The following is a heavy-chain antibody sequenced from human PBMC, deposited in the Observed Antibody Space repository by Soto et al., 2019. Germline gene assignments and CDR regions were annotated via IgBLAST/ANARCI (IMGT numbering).Heavy chain of an antibody. CDR2: ISGSGGST. J-gene: IGHJ4*02. CDR1: GFTFRSYA. D-gene: IGHD6-13*01. V-gene: IGHV3-23*01. CDR3: AKRGVGSSPTWGDFDY. Sequence: TXVSLQLCCAASGFTFRSYAMSWVRQAPGKGLEWVSAISGSGGSTYYADSVKGRFTISRDNSKNTLYLQMNSLRAEGTAVYYCAKRGVGSSPTWGDFDYWGQGTLVTVSS.